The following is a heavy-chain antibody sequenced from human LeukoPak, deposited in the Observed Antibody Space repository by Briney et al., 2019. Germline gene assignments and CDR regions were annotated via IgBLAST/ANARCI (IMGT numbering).Heavy chain of an antibody. CDR2: IYTSGST. CDR3: ARENSGSYREFDY. Sequence: SETLSLTCTVPGDSISSDYWSWIRQPAGKGLEWVGRIYTSGSTNYNASLKSRVSMSVDTSKNQFALKLSSVTAADTAVFYCARENSGSYREFDYWGQGTLVTVSS. CDR1: GDSISSDY. D-gene: IGHD1-26*01. J-gene: IGHJ4*02. V-gene: IGHV4-4*07.